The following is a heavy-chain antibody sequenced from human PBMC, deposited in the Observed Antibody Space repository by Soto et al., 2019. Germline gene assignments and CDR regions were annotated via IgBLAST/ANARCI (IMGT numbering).Heavy chain of an antibody. J-gene: IGHJ6*03. CDR1: GFTVSSNY. CDR3: ASTSIAARHYYYYYYMDV. CDR2: IYSGGST. D-gene: IGHD6-6*01. Sequence: GGSLRLSCAASGFTVSSNYMSWVRQAPGKGLEWVSVIYSGGSTYYADSVKGRFTISRDNSKNTLYLRMNSLRAEDTAVYYCASTSIAARHYYYYYYMDVWGKGTTVTVSS. V-gene: IGHV3-66*01.